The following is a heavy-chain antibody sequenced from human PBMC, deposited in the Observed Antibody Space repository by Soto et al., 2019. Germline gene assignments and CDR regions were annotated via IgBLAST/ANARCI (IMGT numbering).Heavy chain of an antibody. CDR1: GGTFSSYT. CDR3: ARDSRPPGHGSFDY. J-gene: IGHJ4*02. V-gene: IGHV1-69*08. D-gene: IGHD1-26*01. Sequence: QVQLVQSGAEVKKPGSSVKVSCKASGGTFSSYTISWVRQAPGQGLEWMGRIIPILGIANYAQKFQGRVTXXAXKXXSTAYMALSSLISEDTAVYYCARDSRPPGHGSFDYWGQGTLVTVSS. CDR2: IIPILGIA.